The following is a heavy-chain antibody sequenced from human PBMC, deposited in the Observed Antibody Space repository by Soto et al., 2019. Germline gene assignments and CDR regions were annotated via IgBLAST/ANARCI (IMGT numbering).Heavy chain of an antibody. CDR1: GFTINDYW. Sequence: EVQLAESGGDLVQPGGSLRLSCAVSGFTINDYWMHWVRQAPGKGLVWVSRINSGGSRTDYADSVKGRFTITRDSAKNTLYVQMNSLRAEDTAVYYCARGGSGSYGDYYGMDVWGQGTTVTVSS. D-gene: IGHD1-26*01. V-gene: IGHV3-74*02. CDR2: INSGGSRT. J-gene: IGHJ6*02. CDR3: ARGGSGSYGDYYGMDV.